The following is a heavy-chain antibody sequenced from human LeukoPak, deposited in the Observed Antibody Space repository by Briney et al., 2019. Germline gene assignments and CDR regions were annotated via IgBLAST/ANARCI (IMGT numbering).Heavy chain of an antibody. CDR2: ISYDGSNK. J-gene: IGHJ4*02. V-gene: IGHV3-30*03. CDR1: GFTFSSYG. D-gene: IGHD3-3*01. Sequence: GGSLRLSCAASGFTFSSYGMHWVRQAPGKGLEWVAVISYDGSNKYYADSVKGRFTISRDNAKNSLYLQMNSLRAEDTAVYYCARGSVFGVVINGYWGQGTLVTVSS. CDR3: ARGSVFGVVINGY.